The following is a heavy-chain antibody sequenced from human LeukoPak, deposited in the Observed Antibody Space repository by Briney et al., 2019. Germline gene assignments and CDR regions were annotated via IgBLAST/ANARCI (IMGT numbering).Heavy chain of an antibody. J-gene: IGHJ4*02. Sequence: PSETLSLTCTVSGGSISSYYWSWIRQPPGKGLEWIGYIYYSGSTNYNPSLKSRVTISVDTSKNQFSLKLSSVTAADTAVYYCARGGGATNEGYFDYWGQGTLVTVSS. D-gene: IGHD1-26*01. CDR2: IYYSGST. V-gene: IGHV4-59*12. CDR1: GGSISSYY. CDR3: ARGGGATNEGYFDY.